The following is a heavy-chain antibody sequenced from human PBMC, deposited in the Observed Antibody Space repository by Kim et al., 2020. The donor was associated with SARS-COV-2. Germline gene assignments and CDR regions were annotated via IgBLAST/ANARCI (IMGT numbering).Heavy chain of an antibody. V-gene: IGHV3-30*01. J-gene: IGHJ5*02. CDR3: ARFSTQSTVVTPHP. Sequence: ADSVKGRFTISRDNSKNTLYLQMNSLRAEDTAVYYCARFSTQSTVVTPHPWGQGTLVTVSS. D-gene: IGHD4-17*01.